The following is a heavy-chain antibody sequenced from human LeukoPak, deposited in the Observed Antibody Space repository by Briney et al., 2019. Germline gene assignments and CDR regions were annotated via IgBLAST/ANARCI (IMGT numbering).Heavy chain of an antibody. CDR1: GFSFTDYI. D-gene: IGHD1-26*01. V-gene: IGHV3-13*01. CDR3: ARDLGGSYLFHSGMDV. J-gene: IGHJ6*02. Sequence: GGSLRLSCTASGFSFTDYIMHWVRQATGKGLEWVSAIGTAGDTYYPGSVKGRLTISRENAKNSLYLQMNSLRAGDTAVYYCARDLGGSYLFHSGMDVWGQGTTVTVSS. CDR2: IGTAGDT.